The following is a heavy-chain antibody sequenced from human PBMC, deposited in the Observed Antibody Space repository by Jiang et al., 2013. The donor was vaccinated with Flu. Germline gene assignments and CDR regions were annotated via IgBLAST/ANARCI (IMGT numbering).Heavy chain of an antibody. CDR1: GFTFTNFA. V-gene: IGHV1-3*01. J-gene: IGHJ4*02. CDR3: ARGIWNSRDAAYYLDH. CDR2: VNAGDGNR. Sequence: SGAEVKKPGASVKVSCKASGFTFTNFAIQWVRQAPGQRLEWMGWVNAGDGNRRYSQNFQGRVTITRDTSASTAYMELNSLSSEDSAVYYCARGIWNSRDAAYYLDHWGQGTLLTVSS. D-gene: IGHD2/OR15-2a*01.